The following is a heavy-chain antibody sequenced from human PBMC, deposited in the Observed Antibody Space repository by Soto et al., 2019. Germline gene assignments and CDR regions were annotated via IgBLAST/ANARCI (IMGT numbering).Heavy chain of an antibody. Sequence: QVQLRESGGGVVQPGRSLRLSCAASGFTFSLFTLHWVRQPPGKGLDWVAVVSTDVNNKFYASSVKGRFTISRDNSKNSMYLQMNILCLEDSAIYHCTRGHLDVWGQGTTVTVSS. CDR1: GFTFSLFT. V-gene: IGHV3-30-3*01. CDR2: VSTDVNNK. CDR3: TRGHLDV. J-gene: IGHJ6*02.